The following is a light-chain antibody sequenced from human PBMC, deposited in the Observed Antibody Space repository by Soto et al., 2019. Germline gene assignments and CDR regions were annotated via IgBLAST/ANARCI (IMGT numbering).Light chain of an antibody. CDR3: QQYGSSPRT. CDR1: QSVYNSN. Sequence: EIVLTQSPDTLSLSPGERATLSCRASQSVYNSNLAWYQQKLGRAPRLLISGASTRARGIPDRFSGSGSETDFTLTIARLEPEDFAVYYCQQYGSSPRTFGQGTRLEIK. J-gene: IGKJ5*01. CDR2: GAS. V-gene: IGKV3-20*01.